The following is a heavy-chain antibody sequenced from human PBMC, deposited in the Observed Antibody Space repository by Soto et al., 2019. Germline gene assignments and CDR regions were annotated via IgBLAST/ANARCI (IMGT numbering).Heavy chain of an antibody. CDR2: FIPIFDAA. J-gene: IGHJ3*02. Sequence: SVKVSCKASGDTFTNYAINWVRQAPGQGLEWMEGFIPIFDAANYAQNFRGRVTITADESTSTAYMELSGLRSEDTAMYYCARKAESYGFDIWGQGTLVTVSS. CDR1: GDTFTNYA. V-gene: IGHV1-69*13. D-gene: IGHD3-10*01. CDR3: ARKAESYGFDI.